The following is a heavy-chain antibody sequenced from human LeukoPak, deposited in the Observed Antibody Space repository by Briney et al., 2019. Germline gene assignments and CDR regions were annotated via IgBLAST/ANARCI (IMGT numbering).Heavy chain of an antibody. J-gene: IGHJ4*02. CDR3: ARAPLYGSCEY. CDR1: GYTFTGYY. Sequence: ASVKVSCKASGYTFTGYYMHWVRQAPGQGLEWMGWINPNSGGTNYAQKFQGRVTMTRDTSISTAYMELRSLRSDDTAVYYCARAPLYGSCEYWGQGTLVTVSS. V-gene: IGHV1-2*02. D-gene: IGHD6-6*01. CDR2: INPNSGGT.